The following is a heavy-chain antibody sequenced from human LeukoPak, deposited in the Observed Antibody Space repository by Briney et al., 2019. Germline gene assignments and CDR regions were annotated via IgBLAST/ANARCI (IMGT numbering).Heavy chain of an antibody. CDR3: ARHGWHAWYFDL. Sequence: SETLSLTCAVYGGSFSGYYWSWIRQPPGKGLEWIGEINHSGSTNYNPSLKSRVTISIDTSKNQFSLKLSSMTAADTAVYYCARHGWHAWYFDLWGRGTLVTVSS. V-gene: IGHV4-34*01. J-gene: IGHJ2*01. CDR1: GGSFSGYY. CDR2: INHSGST. D-gene: IGHD6-19*01.